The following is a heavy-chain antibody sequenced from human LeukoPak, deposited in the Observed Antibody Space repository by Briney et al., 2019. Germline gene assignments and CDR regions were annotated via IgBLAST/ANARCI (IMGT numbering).Heavy chain of an antibody. D-gene: IGHD6-13*01. CDR3: ARGVTAVGSFLGY. V-gene: IGHV5-51*01. CDR2: IYPGDSDT. J-gene: IGHJ4*02. Sequence: GESLKISCKGSGYTFTDYWIAWVRRMPGKGLEWMGIIYPGDSDTRYSPSFQGQVTISADKSITTAYVQWSSLKASDTAIYYCARGVTAVGSFLGYWGQGTLVTVSS. CDR1: GYTFTDYW.